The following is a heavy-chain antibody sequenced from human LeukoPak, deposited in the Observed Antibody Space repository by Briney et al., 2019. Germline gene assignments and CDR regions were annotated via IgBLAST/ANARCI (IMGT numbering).Heavy chain of an antibody. CDR1: GFTFSSYS. J-gene: IGHJ4*02. V-gene: IGHV3-21*01. CDR3: ARHGSGWYMNDY. CDR2: ISSSSSYI. Sequence: GGSLRLSCAASGFTFSSYSMNWVRQAPGKGLEWVSSISSSSSYIYYADSVKGRFTISRDNAKNSLYLHMNSLRAEDTAVYYCARHGSGWYMNDYWGQGTLVTVSS. D-gene: IGHD6-19*01.